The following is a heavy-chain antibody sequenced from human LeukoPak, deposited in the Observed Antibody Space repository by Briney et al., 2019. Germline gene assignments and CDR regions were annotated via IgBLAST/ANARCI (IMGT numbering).Heavy chain of an antibody. CDR2: IYSSGST. V-gene: IGHV4-39*07. D-gene: IGHD2-15*01. Sequence: SETLSLTCTVSGDSISQSNYYWGWLRQPPGKALEWLGSIYSSGSTYYDPPLKSRITVSADMSKNQFSLKVTSVTAADTAVYHCARETYCSGGTCFFGPDYWGQGTLVTVSS. J-gene: IGHJ4*02. CDR3: ARETYCSGGTCFFGPDY. CDR1: GDSISQSNYY.